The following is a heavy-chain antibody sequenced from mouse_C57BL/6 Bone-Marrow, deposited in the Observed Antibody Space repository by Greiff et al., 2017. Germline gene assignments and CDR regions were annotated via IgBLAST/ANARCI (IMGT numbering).Heavy chain of an antibody. D-gene: IGHD2-2*01. J-gene: IGHJ3*01. CDR1: GYTFTSYW. CDR3: ARGATMVATGPAY. Sequence: VKLQQSGAELVKPGASVTLSCKASGYTFTSYWMHWVKQRPGQGLEWIGMIHPNSGSTNYNEKFKSKATLTVDKSSSTAYMQLSSLTSEDSAVYYCARGATMVATGPAYWGQGTLVTVSA. CDR2: IHPNSGST. V-gene: IGHV1-64*01.